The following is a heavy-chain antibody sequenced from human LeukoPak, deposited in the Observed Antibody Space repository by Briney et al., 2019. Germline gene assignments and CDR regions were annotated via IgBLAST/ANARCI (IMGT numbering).Heavy chain of an antibody. CDR3: ARGYGDYAFDI. D-gene: IGHD4-17*01. V-gene: IGHV4-59*01. J-gene: IGHJ3*02. CDR2: IYYSGST. Sequence: SETLSLSCTVSGGSIINSYWSWIRQPPGKGLEWIGYIYYSGSTNYNPSLKSRVTISVDTSKNQFSLKLSSVTAADTAVYYCARGYGDYAFDIWGQGTMVTVSS. CDR1: GGSIINSY.